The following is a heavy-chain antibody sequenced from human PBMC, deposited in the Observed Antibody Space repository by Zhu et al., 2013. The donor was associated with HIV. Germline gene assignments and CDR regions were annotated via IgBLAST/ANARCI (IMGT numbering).Heavy chain of an antibody. V-gene: IGHV1-18*04. D-gene: IGHD6-19*01. CDR1: GYTFTAYG. J-gene: IGHJ6*03. CDR2: MSAVNGNT. CDR3: ARGADMSSWFGHYIDV. Sequence: QVQLVQSGPEMKKRGPSLKVSCTASGYTFTAYGVAWVRQAPGQGLEWIGWMSAVNGNTNYAQKFQGRVTMTRDTSTHTAHMGLKSLRSEDTAVYYCARGADMSSWFGHYIDVWGKGTTVIVSS.